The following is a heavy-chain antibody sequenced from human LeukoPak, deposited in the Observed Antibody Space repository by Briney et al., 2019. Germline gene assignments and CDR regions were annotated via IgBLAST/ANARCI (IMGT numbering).Heavy chain of an antibody. CDR2: IIPILGIA. V-gene: IGHV1-69*04. Sequence: SVKVSCKASGYTFSSYAISWVRQAPGQGLEWMGRIIPILGIANYAQKFQGRVTITADKSTSTAYMELSSLRSEDTAVYYCAREKLQQLVQYYYGMDVWGQGTTVTVSS. J-gene: IGHJ6*02. CDR1: GYTFSSYA. D-gene: IGHD6-13*01. CDR3: AREKLQQLVQYYYGMDV.